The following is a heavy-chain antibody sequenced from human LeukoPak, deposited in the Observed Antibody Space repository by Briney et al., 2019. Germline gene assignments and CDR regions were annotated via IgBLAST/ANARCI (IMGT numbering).Heavy chain of an antibody. CDR2: INPNSGGT. V-gene: IGHV1-2*02. CDR3: ASDIVDCSSTSCYTGDV. CDR1: GYTFTGYY. J-gene: IGHJ6*04. Sequence: ASVKVSCTASGYTFTGYYMHWVRQAPAQGLEWMGWINPNSGGTNYAQKSQGRVTMTRDTSISTAYMELSRLRSDDTAVYYCASDIVDCSSTSCYTGDVWGKGTTVTVSS. D-gene: IGHD2-2*02.